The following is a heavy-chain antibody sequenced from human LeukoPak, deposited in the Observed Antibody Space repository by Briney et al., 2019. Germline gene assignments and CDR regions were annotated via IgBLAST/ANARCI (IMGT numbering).Heavy chain of an antibody. CDR1: GGTFSSYA. CDR2: INPNSGGA. D-gene: IGHD4-17*01. Sequence: ASVKVSCKASGGTFSSYAISWVRQAPGQGLEWMGWINPNSGGANYAQKFQGRVTMTRDTSISTAYMELSRLRSDDTAVYYCARDSDSATVTTFGYWGQGTLVTVSS. J-gene: IGHJ4*02. CDR3: ARDSDSATVTTFGY. V-gene: IGHV1-2*02.